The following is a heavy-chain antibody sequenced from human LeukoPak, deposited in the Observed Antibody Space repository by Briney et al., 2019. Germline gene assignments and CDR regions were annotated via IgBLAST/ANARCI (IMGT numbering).Heavy chain of an antibody. CDR3: ARASSSPLVGATMWVYDY. CDR2: MNPNSGNT. Sequence: ASVKVSCKGSGYTFTSYDINWVRQATGQGLEWMGWMNPNSGNTGYAQKFQGRVTITRNTSISTAYMELSSLRSEDTAVYYCARASSSPLVGATMWVYDYWGQGTLVTVSS. CDR1: GYTFTSYD. J-gene: IGHJ4*02. D-gene: IGHD1-26*01. V-gene: IGHV1-8*03.